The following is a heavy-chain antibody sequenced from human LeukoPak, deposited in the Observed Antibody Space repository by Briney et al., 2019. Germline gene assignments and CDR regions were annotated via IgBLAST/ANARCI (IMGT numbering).Heavy chain of an antibody. J-gene: IGHJ4*02. V-gene: IGHV3-48*03. D-gene: IGHD3-10*01. Sequence: PGGSLRLSCAASGFTFSSYEMNWVRQAPGKGLEWVSYISSSGSTIYYADSVKGRFTISRDNAKNSLYLQMNSLRAEDTAVYYCARDSVWFGELFPFDYWGQATLVTVSS. CDR1: GFTFSSYE. CDR3: ARDSVWFGELFPFDY. CDR2: ISSSGSTI.